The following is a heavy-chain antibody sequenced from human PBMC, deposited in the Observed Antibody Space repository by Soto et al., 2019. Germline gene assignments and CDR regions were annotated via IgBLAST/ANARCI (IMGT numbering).Heavy chain of an antibody. D-gene: IGHD3-10*01. CDR2: ISTSSSAI. CDR3: ARGYMLRGVTVDY. V-gene: IGHV3-48*02. CDR1: GFTFSSYT. Sequence: ESGGGLVQPGGSLRLSCAASGFTFSSYTMNWVRQAPGKGLEWVSYISTSSSAIFYADSVKGRFTISRDNAKNSLYLQMNSLRDEDTAIYYCARGYMLRGVTVDYWGQGTLVAVSS. J-gene: IGHJ4*02.